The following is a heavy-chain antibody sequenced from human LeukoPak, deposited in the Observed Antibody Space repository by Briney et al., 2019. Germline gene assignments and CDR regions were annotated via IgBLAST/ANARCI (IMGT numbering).Heavy chain of an antibody. D-gene: IGHD6-6*01. J-gene: IGHJ4*02. Sequence: PSETLSLTCAVYGGSFSGYYWSWIRQPPGKGLEWIGEINHSGSTNYNPSLKSRVTISVDMSKNQFSLKLSSVTAADTAVFYCARGLVYSSSSYSDYWGQGTLVTVSS. CDR3: ARGLVYSSSSYSDY. CDR1: GGSFSGYY. CDR2: INHSGST. V-gene: IGHV4-34*01.